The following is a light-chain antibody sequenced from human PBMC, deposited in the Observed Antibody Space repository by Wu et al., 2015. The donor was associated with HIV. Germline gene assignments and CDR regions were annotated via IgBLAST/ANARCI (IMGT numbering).Light chain of an antibody. CDR3: QHRSSWPLT. CDR1: QSIIAS. J-gene: IGKJ5*01. CDR2: GAT. V-gene: IGKV3-11*01. Sequence: EIVLTQSPATLSLSPGDRATLSCRASQSIIASLAWYQHKSGQAPRLLIHGATNRATGVSARFSGSGSGTDFTLTISSLDREDFAVYYCQHRSSWPLTFGQGTRLEIK.